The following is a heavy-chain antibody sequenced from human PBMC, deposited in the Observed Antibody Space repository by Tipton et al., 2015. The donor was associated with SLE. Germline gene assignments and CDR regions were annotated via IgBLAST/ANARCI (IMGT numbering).Heavy chain of an antibody. J-gene: IGHJ4*02. CDR3: ARMPRTGNLDS. CDR2: ISHSGNT. Sequence: TLSLTCAVSGGPISSGGYSWSWIRQPPGKGLEWIGYISHSGNTYYNPSLKSRVTISVDTSKNQFSLQLNSVTPEDTAVYYCARMPRTGNLDSWGQGAPITVSS. V-gene: IGHV4-30-2*01. CDR1: GGPISSGGYS. D-gene: IGHD7-27*01.